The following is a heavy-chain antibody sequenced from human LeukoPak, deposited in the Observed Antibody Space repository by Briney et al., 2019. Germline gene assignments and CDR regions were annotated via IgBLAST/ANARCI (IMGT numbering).Heavy chain of an antibody. CDR3: ARGRRDYDFWRGYLNKRFDP. Sequence: GSLRLSCAASGFTFSNAWMSWLRQPPGKGLEWIGEIKQSGSTNYNPSLKSRVTISVDTSKNQLSLKLSSVTAADTAVYYCARGRRDYDFWRGYLNKRFDPWGQGTLVTVSS. CDR1: GFTFSNAW. D-gene: IGHD3-3*01. J-gene: IGHJ5*02. V-gene: IGHV4-34*01. CDR2: IKQSGST.